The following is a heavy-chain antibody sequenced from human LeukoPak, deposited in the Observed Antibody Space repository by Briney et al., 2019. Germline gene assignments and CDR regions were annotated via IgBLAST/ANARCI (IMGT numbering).Heavy chain of an antibody. CDR1: GGSFSGYY. CDR3: ARGNLNGSDP. CDR2: INHSGST. Sequence: SETLSLTCAVYGGSFSGYYWSWIRQPPGKGLEWIGEINHSGSTNYNPSLKSRVTISVDTSKNQFSLKLSSVTAADTAVYYCARGNLNGSDPWGEGALVTVAS. V-gene: IGHV4-34*01. J-gene: IGHJ5*02.